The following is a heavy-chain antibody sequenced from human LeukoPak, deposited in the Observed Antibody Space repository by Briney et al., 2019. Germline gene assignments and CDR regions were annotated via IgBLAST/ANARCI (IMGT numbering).Heavy chain of an antibody. D-gene: IGHD6-19*01. Sequence: SVKVSCKASGGTFSSYAISWVRQAPGQGLGWMGRIIPIFGIANYAQKFQGRVTITADKSTSTAYMELSSLRSEDTAVYYCAVESSPNWFDPWGQGTLATVSS. CDR2: IIPIFGIA. CDR3: AVESSPNWFDP. J-gene: IGHJ5*02. CDR1: GGTFSSYA. V-gene: IGHV1-69*04.